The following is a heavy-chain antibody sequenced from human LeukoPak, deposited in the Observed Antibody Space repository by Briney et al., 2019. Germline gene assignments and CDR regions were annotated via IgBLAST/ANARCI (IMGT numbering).Heavy chain of an antibody. D-gene: IGHD3-9*01. CDR3: AREVGYDILTGYSTGIHYYYYGMDV. Sequence: GASVKVSCKASGYTFTSYYMHWVRQAPGQGLEWMGIINPSGGSTSYAQKFQGGVTMTRDTSTSTVYMELSSLRSEDTAVYYCAREVGYDILTGYSTGIHYYYYGMDVWGQGTTVTVSS. J-gene: IGHJ6*02. V-gene: IGHV1-46*03. CDR1: GYTFTSYY. CDR2: INPSGGST.